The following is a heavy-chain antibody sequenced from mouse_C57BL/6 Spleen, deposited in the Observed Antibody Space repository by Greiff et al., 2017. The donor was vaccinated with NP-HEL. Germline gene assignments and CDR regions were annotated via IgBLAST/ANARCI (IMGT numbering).Heavy chain of an antibody. J-gene: IGHJ2*01. CDR1: GYAFSSSW. CDR2: IYPGDGDT. Sequence: VQLQESGPELVKPGASVKISCKASGYAFSSSWMNWVKQRPGKGLEWIGRIYPGDGDTNYNGKFKGKATLTADKSSSTAYMQLSSLTSEDSAVYFCVPLFDYWGQGTTLTVSS. CDR3: VPLFDY. V-gene: IGHV1-82*01.